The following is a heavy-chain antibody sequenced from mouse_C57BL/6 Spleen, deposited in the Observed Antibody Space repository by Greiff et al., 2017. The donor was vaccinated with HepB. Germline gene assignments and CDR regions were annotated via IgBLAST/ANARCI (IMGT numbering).Heavy chain of an antibody. D-gene: IGHD2-3*01. J-gene: IGHJ4*01. Sequence: EVKLMESGGGLVKPGGSLKLSCAASGFTFSSYAMSWVRQTPEKRLEWVATISDGGSYTYYPDNVKGRFTISRDNAKNNLYLQMSHLKSEDTAMYYCARSSIYDGYYDAMDYWGQGTSVTVSS. CDR1: GFTFSSYA. V-gene: IGHV5-4*03. CDR2: ISDGGSYT. CDR3: ARSSIYDGYYDAMDY.